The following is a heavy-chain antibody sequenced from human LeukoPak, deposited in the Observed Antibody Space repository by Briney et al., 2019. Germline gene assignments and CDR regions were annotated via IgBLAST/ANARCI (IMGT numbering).Heavy chain of an antibody. V-gene: IGHV3-48*01. D-gene: IGHD2-15*01. J-gene: IGHJ6*02. CDR3: ARADIVVVVAATRHYYGMDV. CDR1: GFTFSSYS. CDR2: ISSSSSTI. Sequence: GGSLRLSCAASGFTFSSYSMNWVRQAPGKGLERVSYISSSSSTIYYADSVKGRFTISRDNAKNSLYLQMNSLRAEDTAVYYCARADIVVVVAATRHYYGMDVWGQGTTVTVSS.